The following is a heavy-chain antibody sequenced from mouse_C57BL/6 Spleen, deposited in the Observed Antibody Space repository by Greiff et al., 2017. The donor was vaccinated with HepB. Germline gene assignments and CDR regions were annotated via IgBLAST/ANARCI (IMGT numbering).Heavy chain of an antibody. CDR3: TTFTTVVATKDYFDY. Sequence: EVQLQQSGAELVRPGASVKLSCTASGFNIKDYYMHWVKQRPEQGLEWIGRIDPEDGDTEYAPKFQGKATMTADTSSNPAYLQLSSLTSEDTAVYYCTTFTTVVATKDYFDYWGQGTTLTVSS. V-gene: IGHV14-1*01. CDR1: GFNIKDYY. CDR2: IDPEDGDT. D-gene: IGHD1-1*01. J-gene: IGHJ2*01.